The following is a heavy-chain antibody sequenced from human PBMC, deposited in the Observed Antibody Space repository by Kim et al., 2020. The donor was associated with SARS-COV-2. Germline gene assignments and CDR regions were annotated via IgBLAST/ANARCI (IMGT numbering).Heavy chain of an antibody. CDR3: ARRNYYDSSGEPFDY. D-gene: IGHD3-22*01. CDR2: IYYSGST. J-gene: IGHJ4*02. V-gene: IGHV4-39*01. CDR1: GGSISSSSYY. Sequence: SETLSLTCTVSGGSISSSSYYWGWIRQPPGKGLEWIGSIYYSGSTYYNPSLKSRVTISVDTSKNQFSLKLSSVTAADTAVYYCARRNYYDSSGEPFDYWGQGTLVTVSS.